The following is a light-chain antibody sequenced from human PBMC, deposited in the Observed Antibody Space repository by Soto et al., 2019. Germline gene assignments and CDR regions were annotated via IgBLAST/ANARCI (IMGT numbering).Light chain of an antibody. V-gene: IGLV1-51*01. J-gene: IGLJ2*01. CDR3: GTWDSSLSAEVV. Sequence: QSVLTHPPSVSAAPGQKVTISCSGSSSNIGNNYVSWYQQLPGTAPKLLIYDNNKRPSGIPDRFSGSKSGTSATLGITGLQTGDEADYYCGTWDSSLSAEVVFGGGTKLTVL. CDR1: SSNIGNNY. CDR2: DNN.